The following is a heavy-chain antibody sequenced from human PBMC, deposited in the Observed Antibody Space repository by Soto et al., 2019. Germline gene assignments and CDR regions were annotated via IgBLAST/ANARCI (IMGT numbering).Heavy chain of an antibody. Sequence: GGSLILSCASSGFTFSSYAMSWVRQAPGKGLEWVSAISGSGGSTYYADSVKGRFTISRDNSKNTLYLQMNSLRAEDTAVYYGAKVKSETAMEHWGQGTLVTVYS. CDR3: AKVKSETAMEH. CDR1: GFTFSSYA. D-gene: IGHD5-18*01. CDR2: ISGSGGST. V-gene: IGHV3-23*01. J-gene: IGHJ1*01.